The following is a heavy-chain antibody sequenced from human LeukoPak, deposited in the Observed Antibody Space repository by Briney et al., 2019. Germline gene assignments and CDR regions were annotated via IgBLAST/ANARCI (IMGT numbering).Heavy chain of an antibody. CDR2: INPSGGST. CDR3: ARDKVHCSGGSCYRDPNWFDP. CDR1: GYTFTSYY. D-gene: IGHD2-15*01. J-gene: IGHJ5*02. V-gene: IGHV1-46*01. Sequence: GASVKVSCKASGYTFTSYYMHWVRQAPGQGLEWMGIINPSGGSTSYAQKFQGRVTMTRDTSTSTVYMELSSLRSEDTAVYYCARDKVHCSGGSCYRDPNWFDPWGQGTLVTVSS.